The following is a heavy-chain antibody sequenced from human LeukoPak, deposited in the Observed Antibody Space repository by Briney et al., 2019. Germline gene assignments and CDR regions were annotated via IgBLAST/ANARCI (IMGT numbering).Heavy chain of an antibody. J-gene: IGHJ5*02. Sequence: GSLRLSCAASGFTFSNAWMSWIRQPPGKGLEWLGEINHSGSTNYNPSLKSRVTILVDTSKNQFSLKLSSVTAADTAVYYCARGARTPSGYGSRTAGRANWFDPWGQGTLVTVSS. CDR3: ARGARTPSGYGSRTAGRANWFDP. CDR2: INHSGST. D-gene: IGHD5-12*01. V-gene: IGHV4-34*01. CDR1: GFTFSNAW.